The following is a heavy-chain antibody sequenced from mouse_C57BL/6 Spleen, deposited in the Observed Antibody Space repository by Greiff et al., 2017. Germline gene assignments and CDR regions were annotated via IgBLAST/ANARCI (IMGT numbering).Heavy chain of an antibody. J-gene: IGHJ2*01. V-gene: IGHV14-2*01. D-gene: IGHD1-1*01. CDR1: GFTINDYY. CDR3: ARSGAITTVVDD. Sequence: EVQLQESGAELVKPGASVKLSCTASGFTINDYYMHWVKQRPEQGLEWIGRIDPADGETKYAPKFQGKATITADTSSNTAYLQLSSLTSEDTAVYYGARSGAITTVVDDWGQGTTRTVSS. CDR2: IDPADGET.